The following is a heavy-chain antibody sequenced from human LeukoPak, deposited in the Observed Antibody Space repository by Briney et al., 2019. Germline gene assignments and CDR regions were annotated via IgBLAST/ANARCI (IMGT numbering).Heavy chain of an antibody. D-gene: IGHD6-25*01. CDR3: VREKAASAY. J-gene: IGHJ4*02. V-gene: IGHV3-11*01. Sequence: GGSLRLSCAASGFTLSDYYMSWIRQAPGKGLEWVGYISNNCSTIYYADCVRGRFTISRDNAKNSLYLQMSSLRADDTAVYYCVREKAASAYWGQGTLVSVSS. CDR2: ISNNCSTI. CDR1: GFTLSDYY.